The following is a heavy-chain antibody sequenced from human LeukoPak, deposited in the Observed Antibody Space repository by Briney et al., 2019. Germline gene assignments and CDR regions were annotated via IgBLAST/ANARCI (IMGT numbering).Heavy chain of an antibody. CDR2: IYYSGST. CDR3: ARVPEWLVPDY. CDR1: GGSISSSSYY. D-gene: IGHD6-19*01. V-gene: IGHV4-39*07. Sequence: KPSETLSLTCTVSGGSISSSSYYWGWIRQPPGKGLEWIGSIYYSGSTYYNPSLKSRVTISVDTSKNQFSLKLSSVTAADTAVYYCARVPEWLVPDYWGQGTLVTVSS. J-gene: IGHJ4*02.